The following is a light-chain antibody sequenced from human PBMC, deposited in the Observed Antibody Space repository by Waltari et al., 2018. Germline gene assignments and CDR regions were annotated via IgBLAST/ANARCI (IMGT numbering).Light chain of an antibody. J-gene: IGLJ1*01. CDR1: SNDVGSYIY. CDR3: SSYTSSGTYV. V-gene: IGLV2-14*03. Sequence: QSALTQPASVSGSPGQSITISCTGSSNDVGSYIYVSWYQQHPGKAPKLIIYDVSNRPSGISNRFSGSKSGDTASLTISGLQAEDDADFYCSSYTSSGTYVFGTGTQVTVL. CDR2: DVS.